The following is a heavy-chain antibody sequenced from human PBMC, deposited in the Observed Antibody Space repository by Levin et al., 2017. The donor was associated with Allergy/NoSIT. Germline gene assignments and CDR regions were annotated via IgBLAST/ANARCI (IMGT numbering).Heavy chain of an antibody. CDR1: GFTFSSYW. CDR3: ARASRDYGGNPGDY. V-gene: IGHV3-74*01. D-gene: IGHD4-23*01. CDR2: INSDGSST. J-gene: IGHJ4*02. Sequence: LSLTCAASGFTFSSYWMHWVRQAPGKGLVWVSRINSDGSSTSYADSVKGRFTISRDNAKNTLYLQMNSLRAEDTAVYYCARASRDYGGNPGDYWGQGTLVTVSS.